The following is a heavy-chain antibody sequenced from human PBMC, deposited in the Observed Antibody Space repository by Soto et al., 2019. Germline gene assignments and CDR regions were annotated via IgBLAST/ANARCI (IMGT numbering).Heavy chain of an antibody. CDR2: INHSGST. J-gene: IGHJ6*02. D-gene: IGHD3-3*01. CDR3: ARVTLHYYDFWSGFRTQYGMDV. Sequence: SETLSLTCAVYGGSFSGYYWSWIRQPPGKXLEWIGEINHSGSTNYNPSLKSRVTISVDTSKNQFSLKLSSVTAADTAVYYCARVTLHYYDFWSGFRTQYGMDVWGQGTTVTVSS. V-gene: IGHV4-34*01. CDR1: GGSFSGYY.